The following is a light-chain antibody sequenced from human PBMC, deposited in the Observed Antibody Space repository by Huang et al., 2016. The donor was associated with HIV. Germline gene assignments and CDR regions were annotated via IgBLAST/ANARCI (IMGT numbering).Light chain of an antibody. CDR2: GAS. Sequence: EIVMTQSPATLSASPGERATLSCRARQSVSSNLAWYQQKHGQAPRLLIYGASTRATGIPASFSGSGSGTEFTLTISSLQSEDFAVYYCQQNNNWPPLFTFGPGTKVDIK. V-gene: IGKV3-15*01. J-gene: IGKJ3*01. CDR1: QSVSSN. CDR3: QQNNNWPPLFT.